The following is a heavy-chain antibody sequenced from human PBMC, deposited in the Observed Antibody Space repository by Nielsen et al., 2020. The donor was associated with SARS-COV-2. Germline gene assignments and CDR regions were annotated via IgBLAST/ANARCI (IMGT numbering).Heavy chain of an antibody. CDR3: AKSYDILTGYYYFDY. CDR2: ISGSGGST. V-gene: IGHV3-23*01. J-gene: IGHJ4*02. Sequence: GESLKISCAASGFTFSSYAMSWVRQAPGKGLEWVSAISGSGGSTYYADSVKGRFTISRDNSKNTLYLQMNSLRAEDTAVYYCAKSYDILTGYYYFDYWGQGTLVTVSS. CDR1: GFTFSSYA. D-gene: IGHD3-9*01.